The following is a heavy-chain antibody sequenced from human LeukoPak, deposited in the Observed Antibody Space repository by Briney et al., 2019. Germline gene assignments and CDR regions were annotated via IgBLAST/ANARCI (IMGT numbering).Heavy chain of an antibody. CDR1: GYTFTGYY. Sequence: GASVKVSCKTSGYTFTGYYMHWVRQAPGQGLEWMGWINPNSGGTNYAQKFQGRVTMTRDTSISTAYMELSRLRSDDTAVYYCARSDIVGWGGIGYWGQGTLVTVSS. D-gene: IGHD1-26*01. J-gene: IGHJ4*02. CDR3: ARSDIVGWGGIGY. V-gene: IGHV1-2*02. CDR2: INPNSGGT.